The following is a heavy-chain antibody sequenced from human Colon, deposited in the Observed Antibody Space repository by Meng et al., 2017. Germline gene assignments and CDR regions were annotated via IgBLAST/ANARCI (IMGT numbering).Heavy chain of an antibody. CDR1: GGSLRNRNW. D-gene: IGHD5-18*01. V-gene: IGHV4-4*02. CDR3: ASRGFSYGYVSF. Sequence: VRRPDRGPGLVKSSGTLFLPCAVSGGSLRNRNWGSWVRQSTGKGLEWIGEIYHSGNTNYNPSLKSRVTISVDKSKNQFSLKVSSVTAADTAVYYCASRGFSYGYVSFWGQGTLVTVSS. CDR2: IYHSGNT. J-gene: IGHJ4*02.